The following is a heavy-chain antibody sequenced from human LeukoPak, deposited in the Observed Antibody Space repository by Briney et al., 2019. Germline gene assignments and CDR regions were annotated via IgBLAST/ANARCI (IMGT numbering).Heavy chain of an antibody. Sequence: ASVKVSCKDSGYTFTDYDIHWVRQAPGQGLEWMGWINPNSGGTNYAQKFQGRATMTWDTSISTAYMELSRLRSDDTAVYYCARDYNWNQGTPDYWGQGTLVTVSS. V-gene: IGHV1-2*02. CDR2: INPNSGGT. D-gene: IGHD1-20*01. J-gene: IGHJ4*02. CDR3: ARDYNWNQGTPDY. CDR1: GYTFTDYD.